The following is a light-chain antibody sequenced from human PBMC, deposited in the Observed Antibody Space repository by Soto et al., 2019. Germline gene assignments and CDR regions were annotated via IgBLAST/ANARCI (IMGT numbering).Light chain of an antibody. J-gene: IGLJ2*01. Sequence: QSVLTQPASVSGSPGQSIAISCTGTSSDIGNYNLVSWYQQHPGKAPKVMIYDVSKRPSGVSDRFSGSKSGNTASLTISGLQAEDEADYYCSSYAGSSTPVVFGGGPSSPS. CDR2: DVS. V-gene: IGLV2-23*02. CDR3: SSYAGSSTPVV. CDR1: SSDIGNYNL.